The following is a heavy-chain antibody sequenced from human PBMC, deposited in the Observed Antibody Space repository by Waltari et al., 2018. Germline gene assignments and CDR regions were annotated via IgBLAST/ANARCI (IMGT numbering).Heavy chain of an antibody. Sequence: QVQLLQSGAEVKKPGSSVKVSCKASGRTFSSYAISWVRQAPGQGLEWIGGIIPLFGTANYAQKFQGRVTITADESTSTAYMELSSLRSEDTAVYYCARVAAAAGTPGGDYYYGMDVWGQGTTVTVSS. CDR1: GRTFSSYA. CDR2: IIPLFGTA. CDR3: ARVAAAAGTPGGDYYYGMDV. D-gene: IGHD6-13*01. V-gene: IGHV1-69*13. J-gene: IGHJ6*02.